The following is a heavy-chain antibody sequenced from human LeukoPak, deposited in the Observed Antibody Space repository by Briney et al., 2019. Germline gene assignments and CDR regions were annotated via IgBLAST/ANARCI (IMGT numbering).Heavy chain of an antibody. V-gene: IGHV1-8*01. Sequence: ASVKVSCKASGYTFTSYDINWVRQATGQGLEWMGWMNPNSGNTGYAQKFQGRVTMTRNTSISTAYMELSNLRSEDTAVYYCARAFLWFGELFSLENWFDPWGQGTLVTVSS. CDR3: ARAFLWFGELFSLENWFDP. D-gene: IGHD3-10*01. J-gene: IGHJ5*02. CDR2: MNPNSGNT. CDR1: GYTFTSYD.